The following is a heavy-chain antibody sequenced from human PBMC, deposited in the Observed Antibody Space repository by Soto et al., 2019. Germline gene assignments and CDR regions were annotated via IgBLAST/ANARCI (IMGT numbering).Heavy chain of an antibody. CDR1: GFTFSSYA. J-gene: IGHJ4*02. CDR2: ISYDGSNK. CDR3: ARGRLAYCGGDCHPFDY. V-gene: IGHV3-30-3*01. D-gene: IGHD2-21*02. Sequence: QVQLVESGGGVVQPGRSLRLSCAASGFTFSSYAMHWVRQAPGKGLEWVAVISYDGSNKYYADSVKGRFTISRDNSKNTLYLQMNSLRAEDTAVYYCARGRLAYCGGDCHPFDYWGQGNLVTVSS.